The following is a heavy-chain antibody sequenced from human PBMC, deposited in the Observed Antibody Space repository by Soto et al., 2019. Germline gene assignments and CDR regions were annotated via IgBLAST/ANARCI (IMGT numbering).Heavy chain of an antibody. CDR3: AKDRPRPPPRADNIVVVVAATQDRFDP. CDR2: ISGSGGST. D-gene: IGHD2-15*01. V-gene: IGHV3-23*01. CDR1: GFTFSSYA. Sequence: GGSLRLSCAASGFTFSSYAMSWVRQAPGKGLEWVSAISGSGGSTYYADSVKGRFTISRDNSKNTLYLQMNSLRAEDTAVYYCAKDRPRPPPRADNIVVVVAATQDRFDPWGQGTLVTVSS. J-gene: IGHJ5*02.